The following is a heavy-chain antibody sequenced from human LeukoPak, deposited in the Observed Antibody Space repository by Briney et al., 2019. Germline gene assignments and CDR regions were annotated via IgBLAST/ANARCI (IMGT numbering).Heavy chain of an antibody. D-gene: IGHD3-10*01. V-gene: IGHV4-39*01. CDR3: ARYVVSGAGKYYFDY. Sequence: PSETLSLTCTVSGGSISSNNYYWSWIRQPPGREMEWIASINYGGTTYHNPSLKSRVTISVDTSKNQFSLRLSSVTAADTALYLCARYVVSGAGKYYFDYWGQGSLVTVSS. CDR1: GGSISSNNYY. J-gene: IGHJ4*02. CDR2: INYGGTT.